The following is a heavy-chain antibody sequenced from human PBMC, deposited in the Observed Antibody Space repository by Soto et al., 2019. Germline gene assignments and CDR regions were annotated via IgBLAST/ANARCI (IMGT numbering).Heavy chain of an antibody. CDR1: GGSVRSSRYY. V-gene: IGHV4-39*01. J-gene: IGHJ6*03. D-gene: IGHD4-4*01. Sequence: QVQLQESGPGLLRPSETLSLTCTVSGGSVRSSRYYWGWIRQPPGKGLDCIGSIYFSGKSYYNPSLKSRVTISVDTSKNQFSLEVSSVAAADTATYSCARLDYSGLGSKYFYYMDVWGKGTTVTVSS. CDR2: IYFSGKS. CDR3: ARLDYSGLGSKYFYYMDV.